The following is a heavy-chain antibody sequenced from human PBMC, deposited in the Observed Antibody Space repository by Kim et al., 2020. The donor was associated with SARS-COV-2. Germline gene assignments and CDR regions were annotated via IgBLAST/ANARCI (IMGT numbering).Heavy chain of an antibody. CDR3: ARDWYYYDSSGYSVGNW. CDR1: GFTFSSYG. Sequence: GGSLRLSCAASGFTFSSYGMPWVRQAPGKGLEWVAVISYDGSNKYYADSVKGRFTISRDNSKNTLYLQMNSLRAEDTAVYYCARDWYYYDSSGYSVGNW. CDR2: ISYDGSNK. D-gene: IGHD3-22*01. J-gene: IGHJ5*01. V-gene: IGHV3-33*05.